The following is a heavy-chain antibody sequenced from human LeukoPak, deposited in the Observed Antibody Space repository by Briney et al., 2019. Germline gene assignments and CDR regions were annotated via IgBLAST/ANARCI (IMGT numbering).Heavy chain of an antibody. CDR1: GFTFSSYS. D-gene: IGHD5-18*01. CDR3: ARGRGYSYGYFEY. V-gene: IGHV3-21*01. J-gene: IGHJ4*02. Sequence: GGSLRLSCAASGFTFSSYSMNWVRQAPGKGLEWVSSISSSSSYIYYADSVKGRFTISRDNAKNSLYLQMNSLRAEDTAIYYCARGRGYSYGYFEYWGQGTLVTVSS. CDR2: ISSSSSYI.